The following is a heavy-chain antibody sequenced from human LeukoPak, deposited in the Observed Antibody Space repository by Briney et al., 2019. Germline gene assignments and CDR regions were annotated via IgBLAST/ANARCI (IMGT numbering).Heavy chain of an antibody. CDR3: ARRIAVAGNFDY. J-gene: IGHJ4*02. CDR2: INSDGSST. D-gene: IGHD6-19*01. V-gene: IGHV3-74*01. Sequence: GGSLRLSCAASGFTFSSYWVHWVRQAPGKGLVWVSRINSDGSSTSYADSVKGRFTISRDNAKNTLYLQMNSLRAEDTAVYYRARRIAVAGNFDYWGQGTLVTVSS. CDR1: GFTFSSYW.